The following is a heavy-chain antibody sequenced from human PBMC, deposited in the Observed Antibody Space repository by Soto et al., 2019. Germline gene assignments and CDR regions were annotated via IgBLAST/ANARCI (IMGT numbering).Heavy chain of an antibody. CDR3: ARQNRDTPMVPFDV. CDR2: LVPQFGTP. D-gene: IGHD5-18*01. CDR1: RGTFNRYA. V-gene: IGHV1-69*01. J-gene: IGHJ4*02. Sequence: QVQLVQSGAEVKKPGSSVKVSCLASRGTFNRYAINWVRQAPGHGLEWLGALVPQFGTPNYAQKFQDRVTIVADESTNTTSKELRGLTSDATAVYYCARQNRDTPMVPFDVWGQGALVTVSS.